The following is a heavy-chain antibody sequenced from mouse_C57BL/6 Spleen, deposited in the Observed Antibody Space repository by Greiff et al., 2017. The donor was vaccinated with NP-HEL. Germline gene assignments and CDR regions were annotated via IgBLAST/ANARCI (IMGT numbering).Heavy chain of an antibody. CDR3: ARGYYGRDAMDY. D-gene: IGHD1-1*01. V-gene: IGHV1-61*01. Sequence: VQLQQSGAELVRPGSSVKLSCKASGYTFTSYWMDWVKQRPGQGLEWIGNIYPSDSETHYNQKFKDKATLTVDKSSSTAYMQLSSLTSEDSAVYYCARGYYGRDAMDYWGQGTSVTVSS. J-gene: IGHJ4*01. CDR1: GYTFTSYW. CDR2: IYPSDSET.